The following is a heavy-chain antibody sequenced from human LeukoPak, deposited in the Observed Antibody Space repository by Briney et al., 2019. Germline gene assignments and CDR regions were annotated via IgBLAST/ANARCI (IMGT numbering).Heavy chain of an antibody. CDR3: ARVEASGYDYGAFDY. J-gene: IGHJ4*02. D-gene: IGHD5-12*01. Sequence: PGGSLRLSCAASGFTFSSHWMSWVRQAPGKGPEWVANIKQDGTEIYYVDSVKGRFTISRDNAKNSLYLQMNSLRVEDTAVYYCARVEASGYDYGAFDYWGQGTLVTVSS. V-gene: IGHV3-7*01. CDR2: IKQDGTEI. CDR1: GFTFSSHW.